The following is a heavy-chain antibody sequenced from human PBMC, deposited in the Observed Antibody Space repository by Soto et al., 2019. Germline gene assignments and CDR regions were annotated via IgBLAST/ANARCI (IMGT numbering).Heavy chain of an antibody. D-gene: IGHD5-12*01. CDR1: GFSLSRADVG. Sequence: SGPTLVNPTETLTLTCTVSGFSLSRADVGVSWIRQPPGKALEWLAHIFSNDEKSYSTSLKSSLTISKDTSRGQVVLIMTNVDPVDTGTYHCARIPRYNYDFDYWGQGALVTVSS. CDR2: IFSNDEK. V-gene: IGHV2-26*01. CDR3: ARIPRYNYDFDY. J-gene: IGHJ4*02.